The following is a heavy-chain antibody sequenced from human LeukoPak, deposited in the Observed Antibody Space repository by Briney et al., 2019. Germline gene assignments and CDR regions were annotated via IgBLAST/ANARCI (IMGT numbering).Heavy chain of an antibody. D-gene: IGHD3-10*01. Sequence: ASVKVSCKASGYTFTSYGISWVRQAPGQGVEWMGWINPNTGDTNYAQKFQGRVTMTRDTSISTAYMVLSRLRSDDTAVYYCARATGDRRILGFWGRGTLVTVSS. CDR3: ARATGDRRILGF. V-gene: IGHV1-2*02. J-gene: IGHJ2*01. CDR1: GYTFTSYG. CDR2: INPNTGDT.